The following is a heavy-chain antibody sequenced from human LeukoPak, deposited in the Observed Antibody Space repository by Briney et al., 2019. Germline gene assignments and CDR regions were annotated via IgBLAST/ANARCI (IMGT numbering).Heavy chain of an antibody. Sequence: GGSLRLSCAASGFTFSDYYMSWIRQAPGKGLEWVSYISSSGSTIYYADSVKGRFTISRDNAKNSLYLQMNSLRAEGTAVYYCAGDTYYYDSSGYNWGQGTLVTVSS. CDR2: ISSSGSTI. CDR3: AGDTYYYDSSGYN. J-gene: IGHJ4*02. CDR1: GFTFSDYY. V-gene: IGHV3-11*01. D-gene: IGHD3-22*01.